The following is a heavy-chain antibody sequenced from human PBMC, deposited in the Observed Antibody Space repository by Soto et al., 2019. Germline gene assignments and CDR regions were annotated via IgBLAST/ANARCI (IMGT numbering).Heavy chain of an antibody. Sequence: SVKVSCKASGFTFTSSAMQWVRQARGQRLEWIGWIVVGSGNTNYAQKFQERVTITRDMSTSTAYMELSSLRSEDTAVYYCAAVDYDFWSGYYIGPVGDAFDIWGQGTMVTVSS. V-gene: IGHV1-58*02. J-gene: IGHJ3*02. CDR2: IVVGSGNT. D-gene: IGHD3-3*01. CDR1: GFTFTSSA. CDR3: AAVDYDFWSGYYIGPVGDAFDI.